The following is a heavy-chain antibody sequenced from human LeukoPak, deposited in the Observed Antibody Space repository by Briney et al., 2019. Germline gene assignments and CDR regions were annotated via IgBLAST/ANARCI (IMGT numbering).Heavy chain of an antibody. D-gene: IGHD5-18*01. J-gene: IGHJ4*02. V-gene: IGHV5-51*01. Sequence: GESLKISCKGSGYRFNSYRIGWVRQMPGKGLEWMGTIYPGDSHTSYSPSFQGQATISSDKSINTAYLEWRSLKASDTAMYYCAKPVLDTYGLRWGQGTLVTVSS. CDR3: AKPVLDTYGLR. CDR1: GYRFNSYR. CDR2: IYPGDSHT.